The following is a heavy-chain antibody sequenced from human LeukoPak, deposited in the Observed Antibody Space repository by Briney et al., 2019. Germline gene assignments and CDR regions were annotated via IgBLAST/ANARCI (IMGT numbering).Heavy chain of an antibody. V-gene: IGHV3-15*01. CDR1: GFTFSNAW. Sequence: GGSLRLSCAASGFTFSNAWMSWVRQAPGEGLEWVGRIKSKIDGGTTDYAAPVKGRFTISRDDSKNTLYLQMNSLKTEDTAVYYCAQFSWGQGTLVTVSS. J-gene: IGHJ4*02. CDR2: IKSKIDGGTT. D-gene: IGHD5-24*01. CDR3: AQFS.